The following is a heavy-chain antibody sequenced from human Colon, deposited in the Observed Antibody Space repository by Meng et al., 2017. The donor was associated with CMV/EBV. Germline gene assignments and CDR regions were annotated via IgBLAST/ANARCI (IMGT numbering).Heavy chain of an antibody. CDR2: IKQDGSET. Sequence: GGSLRLSCAASGFTFSSYWMTWVRQASGKGLEWVVNIKQDGSETHYVDSVKGRFTVSRDNAKNSVYLQMNNLGAEDTAVYYCTRLGGSKPFDYWGQGTLVTVSS. CDR1: GFTFSSYW. CDR3: TRLGGSKPFDY. D-gene: IGHD3-16*01. V-gene: IGHV3-7*01. J-gene: IGHJ4*02.